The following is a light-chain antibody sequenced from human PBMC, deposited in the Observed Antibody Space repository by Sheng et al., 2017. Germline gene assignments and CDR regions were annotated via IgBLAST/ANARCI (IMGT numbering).Light chain of an antibody. J-gene: IGKJ4*01. CDR3: QHYSSWPLT. CDR1: QSVSNN. CDR2: GIS. V-gene: IGKV3-15*01. Sequence: EVVLTQSPSTLSLSPGERATLSCRASQSVSNNLAWYQQKPGQAPRLLIYGISTRATGVPARFSGSGSGTDFTLTISNLQSEDSAVYFCQHYSSWPLTFGGGTKVEIK.